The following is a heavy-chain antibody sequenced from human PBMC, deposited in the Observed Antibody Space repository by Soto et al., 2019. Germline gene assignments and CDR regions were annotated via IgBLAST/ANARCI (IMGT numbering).Heavy chain of an antibody. CDR3: TTDHSIASFGVFIARPSSAGYYGMDV. J-gene: IGHJ6*02. Sequence: PGGALRLSCAASGFTFSNAWMSLVRQAPGKGLEWVGRIKSKTDGGTTDYAAPVKGRSTISRDDSKNTLYLQMNSLKTENTAVYYCTTDHSIASFGVFIARPSSAGYYGMDVWGQGNTVPVSS. CDR1: GFTFSNAW. D-gene: IGHD3-3*01. V-gene: IGHV3-15*01. CDR2: IKSKTDGGTT.